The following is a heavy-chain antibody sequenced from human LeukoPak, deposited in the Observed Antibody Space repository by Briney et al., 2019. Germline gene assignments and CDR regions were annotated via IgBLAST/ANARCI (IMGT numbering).Heavy chain of an antibody. CDR3: ARDRLYSSSSHPDY. CDR1: GYTFTSYG. D-gene: IGHD6-6*01. CDR2: NSAYNGNT. Sequence: ASVKVSCKASGYTFTSYGISWVRQAPGQGLEWMGWNSAYNGNTNYAQKLQGRVTMTTDTSTSTAYMELRSLRSDDTAVYYCARDRLYSSSSHPDYWGQGTLVTVSS. V-gene: IGHV1-18*01. J-gene: IGHJ4*02.